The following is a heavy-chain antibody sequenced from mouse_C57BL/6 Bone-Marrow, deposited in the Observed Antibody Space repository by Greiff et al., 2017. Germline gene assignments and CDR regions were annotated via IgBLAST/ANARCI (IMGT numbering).Heavy chain of an antibody. V-gene: IGHV5-15*01. CDR3: ARLGNYGGYAMDY. J-gene: IGHJ4*01. CDR2: ISNLAYSI. D-gene: IGHD2-1*01. CDR1: GFTFSDYG. Sequence: EVQRVESGGGLVQPGGSLKLSCAASGFTFSDYGMAWVRQAPRKGPEWVAFISNLAYSIYYADTVTGRFTISSENAKNTLYLKMSSLRSEDTAMYYCARLGNYGGYAMDYWGQGTSVTVSS.